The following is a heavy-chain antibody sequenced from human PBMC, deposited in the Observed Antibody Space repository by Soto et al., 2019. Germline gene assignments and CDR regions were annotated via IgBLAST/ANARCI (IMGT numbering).Heavy chain of an antibody. Sequence: ASVKVSCKASGYTFISYTMHWVRQAPGQRLEWMGWINAGNGDTKYSQKFQGRVTITRDTSANTAHMELSSLRSEDTAVYYCARLVEWAAAFDVWGQGTMVTVSS. J-gene: IGHJ3*01. CDR3: ARLVEWAAAFDV. V-gene: IGHV1-3*01. CDR2: INAGNGDT. CDR1: GYTFISYT. D-gene: IGHD3-3*01.